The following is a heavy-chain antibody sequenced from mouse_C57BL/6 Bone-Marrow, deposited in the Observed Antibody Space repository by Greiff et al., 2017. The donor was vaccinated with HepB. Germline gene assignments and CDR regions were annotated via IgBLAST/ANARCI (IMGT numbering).Heavy chain of an antibody. CDR3: ARGGLFAY. Sequence: VQLQQSGPELVKPGASVKISCKASGYTFTSYGISWVKQRTGQGLEWIGEIYPRSGNTYYNEKFKGKATLTADKSSSTAYMELRSLTSEDSAVYFCARGGLFAYWGQGTLVTVSA. CDR1: GYTFTSYG. CDR2: IYPRSGNT. J-gene: IGHJ3*01. D-gene: IGHD3-3*01. V-gene: IGHV1-81*01.